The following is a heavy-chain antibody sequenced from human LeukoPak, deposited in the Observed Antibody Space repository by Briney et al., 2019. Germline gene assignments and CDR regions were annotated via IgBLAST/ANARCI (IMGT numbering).Heavy chain of an antibody. CDR2: IHYSGAT. D-gene: IGHD3-9*01. J-gene: IGHJ4*02. CDR3: ARGNILTGYCFDF. Sequence: SETLSLTCTVSGGSITGYYWSWIRQTPGGGLEWVGEIHYSGATSYNPSLKSRATISTDTSKNQFSLRLSSVTAADTAFYYCARGNILTGYCFDFWGQGALVTVSS. CDR1: GGSITGYY. V-gene: IGHV4-34*01.